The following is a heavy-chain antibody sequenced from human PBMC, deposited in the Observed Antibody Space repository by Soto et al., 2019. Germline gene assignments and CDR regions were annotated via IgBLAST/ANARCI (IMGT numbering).Heavy chain of an antibody. D-gene: IGHD2-21*02. Sequence: QVQLQESGPGLVKPSQTLSLTCTVSGGSFSRGGYYWSWIRQHPGKGLEGIGYIYYSGSTYYNPSLKSRVTISVDTSKNQFSLKLSSVTAADTAVYYCARDRQGGVTPDDYYFDYWGQGTLVTVSS. CDR2: IYYSGST. CDR1: GGSFSRGGYY. V-gene: IGHV4-31*03. J-gene: IGHJ4*02. CDR3: ARDRQGGVTPDDYYFDY.